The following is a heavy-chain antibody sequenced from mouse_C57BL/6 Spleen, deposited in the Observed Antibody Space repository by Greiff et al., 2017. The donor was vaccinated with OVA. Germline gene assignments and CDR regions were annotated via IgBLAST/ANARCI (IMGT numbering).Heavy chain of an antibody. Sequence: VQLQQSGPELVKPGASVKISCKASGYAFSSSWMNWVKQRPGKGLEWIGRIYPGDGDTNYNGKFKGKATLTADKSSSTAYMQLSSLTSEDSAVYFCARRADGFPFDYWGQGTTLTVSS. CDR3: ARRADGFPFDY. D-gene: IGHD1-1*01. CDR1: GYAFSSSW. V-gene: IGHV1-82*01. J-gene: IGHJ2*01. CDR2: IYPGDGDT.